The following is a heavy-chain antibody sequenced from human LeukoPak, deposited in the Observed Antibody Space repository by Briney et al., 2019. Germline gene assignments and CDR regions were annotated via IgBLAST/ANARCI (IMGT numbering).Heavy chain of an antibody. Sequence: PGGSLRLSFAASGFTFSSYWMSWVRPAPGKGLKWVANIKQDGSEKYYLDSVTGRFTISRDNAKNSLYLQMNSLRAEDTAVYYCARDKGIKGSCYSVCGWFDPWGQGTLVTVSS. D-gene: IGHD2-15*01. J-gene: IGHJ5*02. CDR3: ARDKGIKGSCYSVCGWFDP. CDR2: IKQDGSEK. CDR1: GFTFSSYW. V-gene: IGHV3-7*01.